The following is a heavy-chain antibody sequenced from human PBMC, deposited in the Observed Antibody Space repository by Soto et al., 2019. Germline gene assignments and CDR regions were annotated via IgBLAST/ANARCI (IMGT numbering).Heavy chain of an antibody. D-gene: IGHD6-13*01. V-gene: IGHV1-58*01. CDR3: ATEQQLEDAFDI. Sequence: SVKVSCKASGFTFTSSAVQWVRQARGQRLEWIGWIVVGSGNTNYAQKFQERVTITRDMSTSTAYMELSSLRSEDTAVYYCATEQQLEDAFDIWGQGTMVTVSS. CDR2: IVVGSGNT. J-gene: IGHJ3*02. CDR1: GFTFTSSA.